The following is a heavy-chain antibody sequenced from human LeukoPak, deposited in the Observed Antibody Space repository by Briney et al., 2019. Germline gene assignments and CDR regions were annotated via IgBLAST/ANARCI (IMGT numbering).Heavy chain of an antibody. CDR1: GFTVSNNH. Sequence: PGGSLRLSCVVSGFTVSNNHMSWVRQAPGKGLEWVSVIYNDGSTYYVDSVKGSFTISRDNSKNTLYLQMNSPRAEDTAVYYCAKAVGYCSSTSCYGDYYFDYWGQGTLVTVSS. CDR3: AKAVGYCSSTSCYGDYYFDY. V-gene: IGHV3-66*01. D-gene: IGHD2-2*01. J-gene: IGHJ4*02. CDR2: IYNDGST.